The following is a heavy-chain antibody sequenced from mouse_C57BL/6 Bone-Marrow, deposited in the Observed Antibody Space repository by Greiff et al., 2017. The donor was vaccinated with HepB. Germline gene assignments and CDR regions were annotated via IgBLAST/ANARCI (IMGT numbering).Heavy chain of an antibody. V-gene: IGHV5-16*01. CDR3: TRDLLFDY. CDR1: GFTFSDYY. CDR2: INYDGSST. Sequence: DVKLVESEGGLVQPGSSMKLSCTASGFTFSDYYMAWVRQVPEKGLEWVANINYDGSSTYYLDSLKSRFIISRDNAKNIPYLQMSSLKSEDTATYCCTRDLLFDYWGQGTTLTVSS. D-gene: IGHD2-1*01. J-gene: IGHJ2*01.